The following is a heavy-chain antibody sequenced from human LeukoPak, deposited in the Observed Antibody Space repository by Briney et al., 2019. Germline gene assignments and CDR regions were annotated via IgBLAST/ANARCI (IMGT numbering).Heavy chain of an antibody. CDR2: ISSSSSSI. Sequence: GGSLRLSCAASGFTSRSYEMNWVRQAPGKGLEWVSYISSSSSSIYYADSVKGRFNISRDNAKNSLYLQMNSLRAEDTAVYYCARDYGDYAAFRYWGQGTLVTVSS. V-gene: IGHV3-48*01. CDR3: ARDYGDYAAFRY. CDR1: GFTSRSYE. D-gene: IGHD4-17*01. J-gene: IGHJ4*02.